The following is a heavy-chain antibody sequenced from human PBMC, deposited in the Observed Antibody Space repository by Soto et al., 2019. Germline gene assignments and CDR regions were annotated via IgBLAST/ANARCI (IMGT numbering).Heavy chain of an antibody. CDR2: INPSGGST. Sequence: ASVKVSCKASGYTFTSYYMHWVRQAPGQGLEWMGIINPSGGSTSYAQKFQGRVTMTRDTSTSTVYMELSSLRSEDTAVYYCAGVKIIKPGIAAAGTYYYYGMDVWGQGTTVTVSS. CDR3: AGVKIIKPGIAAAGTYYYYGMDV. CDR1: GYTFTSYY. V-gene: IGHV1-46*01. D-gene: IGHD6-13*01. J-gene: IGHJ6*02.